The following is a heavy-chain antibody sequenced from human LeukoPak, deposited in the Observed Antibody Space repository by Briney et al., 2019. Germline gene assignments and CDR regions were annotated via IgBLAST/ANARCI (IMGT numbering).Heavy chain of an antibody. Sequence: GGSLRLSCAASGFTFSSYEMNWVRQAPGKGLEWISYISSSGSTIHYADSVKGRFTISRDNAKNSLYLQMNSLRAEDTAVYFCTTWVGAHFDFWGQGTLVTVSS. CDR2: ISSSGSTI. CDR1: GFTFSSYE. V-gene: IGHV3-48*03. CDR3: TTWVGAHFDF. D-gene: IGHD1-26*01. J-gene: IGHJ4*02.